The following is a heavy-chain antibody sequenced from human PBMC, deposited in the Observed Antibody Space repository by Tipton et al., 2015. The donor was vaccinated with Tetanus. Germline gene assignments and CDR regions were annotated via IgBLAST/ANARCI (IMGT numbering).Heavy chain of an antibody. CDR2: IQRGGST. CDR1: GDYLSDYY. V-gene: IGHV4-34*01. D-gene: IGHD1-26*01. J-gene: IGHJ4*02. CDR3: ARGLPREPFYFDY. Sequence: GLVKPSETLSLTCGVFGDYLSDYYWTWVRQPPGKGLEWIGEIQRGGSTNYNPSLKSRVTISVDTSKNQFSLKLSSVTAADTAVYYCARGLPREPFYFDYWGQGKQVSVSS.